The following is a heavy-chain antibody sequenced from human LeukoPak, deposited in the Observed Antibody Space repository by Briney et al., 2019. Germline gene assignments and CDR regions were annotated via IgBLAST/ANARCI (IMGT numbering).Heavy chain of an antibody. V-gene: IGHV4-34*01. CDR1: GGSISSYY. CDR3: ARHLIVGATIDY. J-gene: IGHJ4*02. D-gene: IGHD1-26*01. CDR2: INHSGST. Sequence: SETLSLTCTVSGGSISSYYWSWIRQPPGKGLEWIGEINHSGSTNYNPSLKSRVTISVDTSKNQFSLKLSSVTAADTAVYYRARHLIVGATIDYWGQGTLVTVSS.